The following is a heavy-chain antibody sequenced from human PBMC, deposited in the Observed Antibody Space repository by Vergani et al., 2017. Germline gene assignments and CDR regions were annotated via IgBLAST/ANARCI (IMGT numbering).Heavy chain of an antibody. D-gene: IGHD6-13*01. CDR1: GGSFSGYY. V-gene: IGHV3-23*01. CDR2: ISGSGGST. J-gene: IGHJ4*02. CDR3: AKDIDSSSWYSTFDY. Sequence: VQLQQWGAGLLKPSETLSLTCAVYGGSFSGYYWSWIRQPPGKGLEWVSAISGSGGSTYYADSVKGRFTISRDNSKNTLYLQMNSLRAEDTAVYYCAKDIDSSSWYSTFDYWGQGTLVTVSS.